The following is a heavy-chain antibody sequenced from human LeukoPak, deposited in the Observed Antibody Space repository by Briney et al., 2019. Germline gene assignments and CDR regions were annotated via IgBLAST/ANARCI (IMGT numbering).Heavy chain of an antibody. D-gene: IGHD4-23*01. J-gene: IGHJ4*02. CDR1: GFTFSSYS. V-gene: IGHV3-21*01. CDR3: ARDRDYGGNPGLFGY. Sequence: GGSLRLSCAASGFTFSSYSMNWVRQAPGKGLEWVSYISSSSSYIYYEDSVKGRFTISRDNAKNSLYLQMNSLRAEDTAVYYCARDRDYGGNPGLFGYWGQGTLVTVSS. CDR2: ISSSSSYI.